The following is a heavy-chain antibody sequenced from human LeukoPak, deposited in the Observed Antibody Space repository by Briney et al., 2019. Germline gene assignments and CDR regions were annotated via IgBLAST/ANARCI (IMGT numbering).Heavy chain of an antibody. D-gene: IGHD3-3*01. V-gene: IGHV3-48*04. CDR1: GFTFSSYS. CDR3: ARGGPDDFWSGYS. J-gene: IGHJ5*02. CDR2: ISSSGSTI. Sequence: PGGSLRLSCAASGFTFSSYSMNWVRQAPGKGLEWVSYISSSGSTIYYADSVKGRFTISRDNAKNSLYLQMNSLRAEDTAVYYCARGGPDDFWSGYSWGQGTLVTVSS.